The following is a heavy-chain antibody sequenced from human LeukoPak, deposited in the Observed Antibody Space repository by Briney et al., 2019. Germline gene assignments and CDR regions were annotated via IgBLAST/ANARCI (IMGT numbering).Heavy chain of an antibody. CDR1: GGIFSSYA. V-gene: IGHV1-2*02. J-gene: IGHJ4*02. Sequence: ASVKVSCKASGGIFSSYAISWVRQAPGQGREWMGWINPNSGGTNYAQKFQGRVTMTRDMSISTAYMELSRLRSDDTAVYYCAIIAARPVVDYWGQGTLVTVSS. CDR3: AIIAARPVVDY. CDR2: INPNSGGT. D-gene: IGHD6-6*01.